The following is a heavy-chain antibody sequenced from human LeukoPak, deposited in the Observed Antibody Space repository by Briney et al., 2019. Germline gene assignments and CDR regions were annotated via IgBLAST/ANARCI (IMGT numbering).Heavy chain of an antibody. V-gene: IGHV3-30*02. CDR3: ARVYFDSSGYPTTDYFDY. CDR1: GFTFISYG. D-gene: IGHD3-22*01. CDR2: IRYDGSNK. Sequence: GGSLRLSCAASGFTFISYGMQWVRQAPGKGLEWVAYIRYDGSNKYYADSVKGRFTISRDNSKNTLYLQMNSLRAEDTAVYYCARVYFDSSGYPTTDYFDYWGQGTLVTVSS. J-gene: IGHJ4*02.